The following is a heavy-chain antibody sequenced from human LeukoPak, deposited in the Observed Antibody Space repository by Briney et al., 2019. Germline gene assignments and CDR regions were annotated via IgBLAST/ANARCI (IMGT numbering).Heavy chain of an antibody. J-gene: IGHJ5*02. CDR2: IYYSGST. CDR3: ARDRGAVAASNWFDP. V-gene: IGHV4-59*01. CDR1: GGSISSYY. D-gene: IGHD6-19*01. Sequence: SETLSLTCTVSGGSISSYYWSWIRQPPGKGLEWIGYIYYSGSTNYNPSLKSRVTISVDTSKNQFSLKLSSVTAADTAVCYCARDRGAVAASNWFDPWGQGTLVTVSS.